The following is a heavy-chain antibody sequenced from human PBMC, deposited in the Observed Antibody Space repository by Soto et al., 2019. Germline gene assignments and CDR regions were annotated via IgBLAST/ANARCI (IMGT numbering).Heavy chain of an antibody. CDR3: ARRLFGSGWTLDS. J-gene: IGHJ4*02. CDR1: GASITTYY. Sequence: SETLSLTCDVSGASITTYYWSWIRQAPGKGLEWIGNVYHTGSTDYNSSLRSRVTISVDTSKNQFSLNMNSVTAADTAAYYCARRLFGSGWTLDSWGQGALVTVSS. D-gene: IGHD6-19*01. CDR2: VYHTGST. V-gene: IGHV4-59*13.